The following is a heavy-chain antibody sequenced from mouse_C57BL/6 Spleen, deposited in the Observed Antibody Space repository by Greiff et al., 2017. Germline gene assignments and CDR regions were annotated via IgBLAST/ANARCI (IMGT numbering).Heavy chain of an antibody. CDR1: GYTFTSYW. CDR3: ASGDSSGLDD. V-gene: IGHV1-69*01. CDR2: IDPSDSYT. D-gene: IGHD3-2*02. J-gene: IGHJ2*01. Sequence: QVQLQQPGAELVMPGASVKLSCKASGYTFTSYWMHWVKQRPGQGLEWIGEIDPSDSYTNYNQKFKGKSTVTVDKSSSTAYMQLSSLTSEYSAVYYGASGDSSGLDDWGQGTTLTVSS.